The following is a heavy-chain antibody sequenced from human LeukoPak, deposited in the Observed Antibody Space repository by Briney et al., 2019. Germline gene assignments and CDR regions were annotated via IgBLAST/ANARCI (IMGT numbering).Heavy chain of an antibody. Sequence: ALVNVSCKASGYTLPRYGISWVRQAPGQGVEGMGWISAYNGNTNYAQKLQGRVTMTTDTSTSTAYMELRSLRSDDTAVYYCARALGASRGSTNIPSDRYNWFDPWGQGTLVTVSS. J-gene: IGHJ5*02. CDR3: ARALGASRGSTNIPSDRYNWFDP. CDR1: GYTLPRYG. V-gene: IGHV1-18*01. CDR2: ISAYNGNT. D-gene: IGHD3-16*01.